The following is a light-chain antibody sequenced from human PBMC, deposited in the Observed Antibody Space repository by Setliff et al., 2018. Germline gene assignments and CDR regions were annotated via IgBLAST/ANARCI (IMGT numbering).Light chain of an antibody. V-gene: IGLV2-14*03. CDR1: SSDVGGYNY. Sequence: QSALTQPASVSGSPGQSITTACTGTSSDVGGYNYVSWYQQHPGKAPKLMIYDVSNRPSGVSNRFSGSKSGNTASLTISGLQAEDEADYYCSSYTSSSTLYVFGTGTKVT. CDR2: DVS. J-gene: IGLJ1*01. CDR3: SSYTSSSTLYV.